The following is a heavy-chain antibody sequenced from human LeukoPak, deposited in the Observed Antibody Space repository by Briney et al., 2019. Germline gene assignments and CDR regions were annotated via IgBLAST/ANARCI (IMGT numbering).Heavy chain of an antibody. CDR3: AKDRGNYGYYFDY. Sequence: GGSLRLSCAASGFTFSSYGMHWVRQAPGKGLEWVAFIRYDGSNKYYADSVKGRFTISRDNSKNTLYLQMNSLRAEDTAVYYCAKDRGNYGYYFDYWGQGTLVTVSS. V-gene: IGHV3-30*02. CDR1: GFTFSSYG. J-gene: IGHJ4*02. CDR2: IRYDGSNK. D-gene: IGHD4-11*01.